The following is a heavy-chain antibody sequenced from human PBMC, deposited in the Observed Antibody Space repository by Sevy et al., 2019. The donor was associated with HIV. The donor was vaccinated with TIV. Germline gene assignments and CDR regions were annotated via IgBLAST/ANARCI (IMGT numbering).Heavy chain of an antibody. V-gene: IGHV6-1*01. CDR2: TYYRSKWYS. CDR3: AVKVERVGALDY. Sequence: QSQTLSLTCAISGDSVSSNSAAWNWIRQSPSRGLEWLGRTYYRSKWYSDYAVSVKSRITINPDTSKNQFSLQLNSVTPEDTAVYYCAVKVERVGALDYWGQGTLVTVSS. CDR1: GDSVSSNSAA. J-gene: IGHJ4*02. D-gene: IGHD1-1*01.